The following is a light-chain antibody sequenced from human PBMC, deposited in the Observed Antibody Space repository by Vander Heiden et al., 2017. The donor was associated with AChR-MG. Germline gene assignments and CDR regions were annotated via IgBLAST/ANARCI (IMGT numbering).Light chain of an antibody. V-gene: IGLV2-18*02. J-gene: IGLJ2*01. Sequence: QSALTQPPSVSGSPGKSVTISCTGTSSDVGTYNRVSWYQQPPGTVPKLMIYEVNNRPSGVPDRFSGSKSGNTASLTISGLQAEDEADYYCSSYTTSSTPVVFGGGTRLTVL. CDR1: SSDVGTYNR. CDR2: EVN. CDR3: SSYTTSSTPVV.